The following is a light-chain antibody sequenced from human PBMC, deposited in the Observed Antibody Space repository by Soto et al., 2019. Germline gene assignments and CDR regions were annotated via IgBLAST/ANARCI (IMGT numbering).Light chain of an antibody. J-gene: IGKJ4*01. V-gene: IGKV3-20*01. CDR3: QQYGDSPLT. CDR1: QSVTSTQ. CDR2: GAS. Sequence: EIVLPQSPGTLSLSPGERATLSCRASQSVTSTQLAWYQQKLGQAPRLVIYGASSRATGIPDTISGSGSGTDFTLIISRLEPEDFAVYYCQQYGDSPLTFGGGTKVEIK.